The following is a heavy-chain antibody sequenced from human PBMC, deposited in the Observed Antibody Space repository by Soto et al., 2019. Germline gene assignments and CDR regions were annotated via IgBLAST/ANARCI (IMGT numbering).Heavy chain of an antibody. CDR3: ARPRIAAAGHYFDY. J-gene: IGHJ4*02. D-gene: IGHD6-13*01. V-gene: IGHV4-61*01. Sequence: SETLSLTCTVSGGSVSSGSYYWSWIRQPPGKGLEWIGHFYYSGSTNYNPSLKSRVTISIDRSKNQFSLKLSSVTAADTAVYYCARPRIAAAGHYFDYWGQGILVTVSS. CDR2: FYYSGST. CDR1: GGSVSSGSYY.